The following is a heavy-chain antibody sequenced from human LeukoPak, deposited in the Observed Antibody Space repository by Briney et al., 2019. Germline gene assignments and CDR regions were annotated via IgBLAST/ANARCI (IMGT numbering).Heavy chain of an antibody. Sequence: GGSLRLSCAASGFTFSSYAMSWVRQAPGKGLEWVSRIGGGGVDTYYADSVKGRFTISRDNSKNTLYLQMNSLRVEDTAVYYCAKDPPTTGTTFDNWGRGTLVTVSS. J-gene: IGHJ4*02. CDR1: GFTFSSYA. D-gene: IGHD1-1*01. CDR2: IGGGGVDT. CDR3: AKDPPTTGTTFDN. V-gene: IGHV3-23*01.